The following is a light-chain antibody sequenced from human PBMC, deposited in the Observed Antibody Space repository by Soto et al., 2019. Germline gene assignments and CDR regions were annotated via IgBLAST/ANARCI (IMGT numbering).Light chain of an antibody. J-gene: IGKJ3*01. CDR2: DAS. V-gene: IGKV1-5*01. Sequence: DIQITQSPSTLSASVGNRVTITCRASQSVSRWLAWYQQKPGQAPKLLIYDASSLESGVPSRFSGSGSGTEFTLTISSLQPDDFATYYCQLYNSYYSGVFIFGAGTKVDI. CDR1: QSVSRW. CDR3: QLYNSYYSGVFI.